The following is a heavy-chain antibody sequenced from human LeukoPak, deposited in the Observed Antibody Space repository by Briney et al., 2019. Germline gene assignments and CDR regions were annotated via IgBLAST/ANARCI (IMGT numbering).Heavy chain of an antibody. CDR2: IRSKANSYAT. J-gene: IGHJ4*02. CDR1: GFTFSNYW. D-gene: IGHD2-2*01. CDR3: TRHPDIVVVPAAALDY. Sequence: GGSLRLSCAASGFTFSNYWMSWVRQASGKGLEWVGRIRSKANSYATAYAASVKGRFTISRDDSKNTAYLQMNSLKTEDTAVYYCTRHPDIVVVPAAALDYWGQGTLVTVSS. V-gene: IGHV3-73*01.